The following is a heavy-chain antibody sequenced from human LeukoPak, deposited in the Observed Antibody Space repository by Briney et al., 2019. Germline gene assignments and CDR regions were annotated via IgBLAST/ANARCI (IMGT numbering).Heavy chain of an antibody. CDR2: IYHSGST. CDR3: ARVVGELDY. Sequence: SETLSLTCTVSGYSISSGYYWGWIRQPPGKGLEWIGSIYHSGSTYYNPSLKSRVTISVDTSKNQFSLKLSSVTAADTAVYYCARVVGELDYWGQGTLVTVSS. D-gene: IGHD3-10*01. V-gene: IGHV4-38-2*02. J-gene: IGHJ4*02. CDR1: GYSISSGYY.